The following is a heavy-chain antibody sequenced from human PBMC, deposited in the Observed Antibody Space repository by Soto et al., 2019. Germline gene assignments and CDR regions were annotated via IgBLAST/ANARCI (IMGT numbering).Heavy chain of an antibody. D-gene: IGHD2-8*02. CDR3: VKGLFLVPRVYAX. Sequence: GGSRRLSFSASGLTFRTIAMQWVRQAPGKGLEYVAAITGNGLSTYYAGFVKVRFNISRDNSNNTVSLPMTSLRTEDTAVYYCVKGLFLVPRVYAXWGQGTLVTVSX. CDR1: GLTFRTIA. V-gene: IGHV3-64D*06. J-gene: IGHJ4*02. CDR2: ITGNGLST.